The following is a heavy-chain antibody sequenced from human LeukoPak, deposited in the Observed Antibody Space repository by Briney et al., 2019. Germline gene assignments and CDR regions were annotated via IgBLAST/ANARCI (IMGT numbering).Heavy chain of an antibody. CDR3: ARSPVSADY. J-gene: IGHJ4*02. V-gene: IGHV1-8*03. Sequence: GASVKVSCKASGYTFTSYDINWVRQATGQGLEWMGWMNPNSGNTGYAQKFQGRVTITRNTSISTAYLQWSSLKASDTALYYCARSPVSADYWGQGTLVTVSS. CDR2: MNPNSGNT. D-gene: IGHD5/OR15-5a*01. CDR1: GYTFTSYD.